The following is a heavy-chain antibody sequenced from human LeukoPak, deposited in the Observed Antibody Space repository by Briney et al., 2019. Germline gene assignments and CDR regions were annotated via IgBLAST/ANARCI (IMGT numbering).Heavy chain of an antibody. CDR2: IIPIFGTA. Sequence: ASVKVSCKASGGTFSSYAISWVRQAPGQGLEWMGGIIPIFGTANYAQKFQGRVTITADESTSTAYMELSSLRSEDTAVYYCARAEGAIFGVVIRDWFDPWGQGTLVTVSS. CDR1: GGTFSSYA. D-gene: IGHD3-3*01. V-gene: IGHV1-69*13. CDR3: ARAEGAIFGVVIRDWFDP. J-gene: IGHJ5*02.